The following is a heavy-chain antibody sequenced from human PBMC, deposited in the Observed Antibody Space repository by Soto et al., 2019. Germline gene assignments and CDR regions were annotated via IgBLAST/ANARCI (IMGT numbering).Heavy chain of an antibody. CDR2: INPSGGST. J-gene: IGHJ6*02. CDR1: GYTFTSYY. CDR3: ARDLLIAAAIYGMDV. V-gene: IGHV1-46*01. D-gene: IGHD6-13*01. Sequence: VASVKVSWKAAGYTFTSYYMHCVRQAPGQGLEWMGIINPSGGSTSYAQKFQGRVTMTRDTSTSTVYMELSSLRSEDTAVYYCARDLLIAAAIYGMDVWGQGTTVTVSS.